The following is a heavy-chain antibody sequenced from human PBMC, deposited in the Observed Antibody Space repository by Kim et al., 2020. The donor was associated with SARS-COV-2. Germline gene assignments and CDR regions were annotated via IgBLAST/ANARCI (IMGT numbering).Heavy chain of an antibody. Sequence: GGSLRLSCAGSGFTLSGYSMNWVRQAPGKGLEWVSYISTAGSVIFYADSVKGRFTIARDNAKNSVSLQMNSLRHEDTAVYYCAREDYGGNKLFDHWGQGT. CDR3: AREDYGGNKLFDH. V-gene: IGHV3-48*02. D-gene: IGHD4-17*01. CDR1: GFTLSGYS. CDR2: ISTAGSVI. J-gene: IGHJ4*02.